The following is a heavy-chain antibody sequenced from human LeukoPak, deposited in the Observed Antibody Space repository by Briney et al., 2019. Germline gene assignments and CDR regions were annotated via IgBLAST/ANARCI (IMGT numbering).Heavy chain of an antibody. D-gene: IGHD6-13*01. CDR1: GFTFSSYA. V-gene: IGHV3-30-3*01. CDR2: ISYDGSNK. J-gene: IGHJ4*02. Sequence: PGGSLRLSCAASGFTFSSYAMHWVRQAPGKGLEWVAVISYDGSNKYYADSVKGRFTISRDNSKNTLYLQMNSLRAEDTAVYYCARGIDSSSWYFGLGYWGQGTLVTVSS. CDR3: ARGIDSSSWYFGLGY.